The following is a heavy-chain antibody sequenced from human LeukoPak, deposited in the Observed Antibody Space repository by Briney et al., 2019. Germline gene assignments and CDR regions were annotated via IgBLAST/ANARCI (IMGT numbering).Heavy chain of an antibody. J-gene: IGHJ5*02. CDR1: GYTFTSYD. V-gene: IGHV1-8*01. CDR2: MNPNSGNT. CDR3: ARFPGYGDYDWFDP. Sequence: ASVKVSCKASGYTFTSYDINWVRQATGQGLEWMGWMNPNSGNTGYAQKFQGRVTMTRNTSISTAYMELSSLRSGDTAVYYCARFPGYGDYDWFDPWGQGTLVTVSS. D-gene: IGHD4-17*01.